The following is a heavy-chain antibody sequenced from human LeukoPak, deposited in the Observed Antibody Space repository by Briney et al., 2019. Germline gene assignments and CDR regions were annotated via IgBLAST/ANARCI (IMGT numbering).Heavy chain of an antibody. CDR1: GYTFTGYY. J-gene: IGHJ6*02. D-gene: IGHD5-18*01. V-gene: IGHV1-2*02. CDR2: INPNSGGT. CDR3: ARDAGFAIQLWLGEIDYGMDV. Sequence: ASVKVSCKASGYTFTGYYMHWVRQAPGQGLEWMGWINPNSGGTNYAQKFQGRVTMTRDTSISTAYMEQSRLRSDDTAVYYCARDAGFAIQLWLGEIDYGMDVWGQGTTVTVSS.